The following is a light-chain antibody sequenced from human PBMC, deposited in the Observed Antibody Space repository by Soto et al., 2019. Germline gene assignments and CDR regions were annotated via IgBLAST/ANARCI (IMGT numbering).Light chain of an antibody. J-gene: IGKJ1*01. CDR3: QQSYSRPPT. CDR1: QSTSSS. Sequence: DIQMTPSPSSLSASVGDRVTITCRASQSTSSSLNWYQQKPAKAPKLLIYAASSLQSGIPSWFSGSGSGTDFTLTISSLQPKDFATYYCQQSYSRPPTFGQGTKVEMK. CDR2: AAS. V-gene: IGKV1-39*01.